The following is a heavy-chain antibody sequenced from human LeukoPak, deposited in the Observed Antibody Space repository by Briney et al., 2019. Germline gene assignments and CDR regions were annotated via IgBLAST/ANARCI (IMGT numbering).Heavy chain of an antibody. CDR3: AKSMYYEFWSGFLDY. J-gene: IGHJ4*02. V-gene: IGHV3-30*18. CDR2: IPYDGSNK. CDR1: GFTFSSYG. Sequence: PGGSLRLSCAASGFTFSSYGMHWVRQAPGKGLEWVAVIPYDGSNKYYADSVKGRFTISRDNSKNTLYVQMNSLRAEDTAVYYCAKSMYYEFWSGFLDYWGQGTLVTVSS. D-gene: IGHD3-3*01.